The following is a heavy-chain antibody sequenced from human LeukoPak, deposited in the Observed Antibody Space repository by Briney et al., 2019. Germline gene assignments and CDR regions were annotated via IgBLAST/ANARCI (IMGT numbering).Heavy chain of an antibody. V-gene: IGHV3-30*02. Sequence: GGSLRLSCAASGFTFSTYGMHWVRQAPGKGLEWVAFIRYDGSNKYYADSLKGRFTISRDNSKNTLYLQMNRLRAEDTAVYYCAKDSNSDCSSTSCYNYFDYWGQGTLVTVSS. CDR2: IRYDGSNK. CDR1: GFTFSTYG. J-gene: IGHJ4*02. CDR3: AKDSNSDCSSTSCYNYFDY. D-gene: IGHD2-2*01.